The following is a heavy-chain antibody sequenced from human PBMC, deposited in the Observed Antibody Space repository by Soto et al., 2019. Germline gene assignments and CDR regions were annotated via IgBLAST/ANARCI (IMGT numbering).Heavy chain of an antibody. J-gene: IGHJ4*02. CDR1: GFTFSSYA. D-gene: IGHD5-12*01. CDR2: ISIRGGDE. CDR3: ARGTIVASQHLDY. Sequence: QVQLVESGGGVVQPGKSLRLSCAASGFTFSSYAMHWARQAPGKGLEWVTVISIRGGDEYYAESVRGRFTISRDDSKNPLYLQMDSLRVEDTAVYYCARGTIVASQHLDYWGQGTLVTVSS. V-gene: IGHV3-30*03.